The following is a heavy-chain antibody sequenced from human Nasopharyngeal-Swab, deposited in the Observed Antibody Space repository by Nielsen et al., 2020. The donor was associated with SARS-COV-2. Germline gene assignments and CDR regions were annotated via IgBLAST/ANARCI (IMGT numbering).Heavy chain of an antibody. CDR3: AKGGYTSFFDY. CDR1: GFTFSSYA. D-gene: IGHD5-18*01. J-gene: IGHJ4*02. CDR2: ISASGGST. V-gene: IGHV3-23*01. Sequence: GGSLRLSCAASGFTFSSYAMSWVRQAPGKGLEWVSAISASGGSTYSADSVKGRFTISRDNSKNTVYLQMNSLRAEDTAVYYCAKGGYTSFFDYWGQGTLVTVSS.